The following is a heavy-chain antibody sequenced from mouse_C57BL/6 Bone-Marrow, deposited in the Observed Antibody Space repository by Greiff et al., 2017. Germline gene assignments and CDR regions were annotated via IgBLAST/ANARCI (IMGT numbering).Heavy chain of an antibody. CDR3: TTGLLAY. V-gene: IGHV14-4*01. CDR2: IDPENGDT. CDR1: GFNIKDDY. J-gene: IGHJ3*01. Sequence: VQLQQSGAELVRPGASVKLSCTASGFNIKDDYMHWVKQRPEQGLEWIGWIDPENGDTEYASKFQGKATITADTSSHTAYLQLSSLTSEDTAVYYCTTGLLAYWGQGTLVTVSA. D-gene: IGHD3-1*01.